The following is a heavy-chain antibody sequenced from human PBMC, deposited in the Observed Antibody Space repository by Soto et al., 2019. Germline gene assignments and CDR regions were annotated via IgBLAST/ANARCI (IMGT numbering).Heavy chain of an antibody. J-gene: IGHJ4*02. CDR2: ISYDGSNK. CDR3: AASGSPRPFDY. D-gene: IGHD1-26*01. CDR1: GFTFSSYG. V-gene: IGHV3-30*03. Sequence: QVQLVESGGGVVQPGRSLRLSCAASGFTFSSYGMHWVRQAPGKGLEWVADISYDGSNKYYADSVKGRFTISRDNSKNTLYLQMNSLRAEDTAVYYCAASGSPRPFDYWGQGTLVTVSS.